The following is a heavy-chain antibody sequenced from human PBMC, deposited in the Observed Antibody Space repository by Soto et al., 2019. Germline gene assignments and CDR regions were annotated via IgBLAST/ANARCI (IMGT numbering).Heavy chain of an antibody. Sequence: ASVKVSCKASGYTFTSYGISWVLQAPGQGLEWMGWISAYNGNTNYAQKLQGRVTMTTDTSTSTAYMELRSLRSDDTAVYYCARDEVTMVRGLSDYWGQGTTVTVSS. D-gene: IGHD3-10*01. V-gene: IGHV1-18*01. CDR3: ARDEVTMVRGLSDY. CDR2: ISAYNGNT. J-gene: IGHJ4*03. CDR1: GYTFTSYG.